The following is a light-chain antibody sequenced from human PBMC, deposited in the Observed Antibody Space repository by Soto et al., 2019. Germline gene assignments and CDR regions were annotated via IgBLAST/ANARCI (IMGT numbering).Light chain of an antibody. CDR1: QSVSSSY. V-gene: IGKV3-20*01. J-gene: IGKJ2*01. Sequence: EIVLTQSPGTLSLSPGERATLSCRASQSVSSSYLAWYQQKPGQAPRLLVYGASSRATGFPDRFSGSGSGTDFTLTISRLEPEDFAVYYCQQYASSPKTFGQGTKLETK. CDR3: QQYASSPKT. CDR2: GAS.